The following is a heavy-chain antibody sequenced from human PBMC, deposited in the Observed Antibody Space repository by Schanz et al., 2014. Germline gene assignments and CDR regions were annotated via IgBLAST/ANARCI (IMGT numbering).Heavy chain of an antibody. CDR1: GFSFSNYW. CDR3: ARDAVTSVLTPGFYY. CDR2: IKQDGSEK. V-gene: IGHV3-7*04. J-gene: IGHJ4*02. D-gene: IGHD4-17*01. Sequence: VQLVDSGGGLVKPGESLRLSCAASGFSFSNYWMSWVRQAPGKGLEWVANIKQDGSEKYYVDSVKGRFTISRDNAKKSLYLRMNSLRAEDTAVYYCARDAVTSVLTPGFYYWGQGTLVTVSS.